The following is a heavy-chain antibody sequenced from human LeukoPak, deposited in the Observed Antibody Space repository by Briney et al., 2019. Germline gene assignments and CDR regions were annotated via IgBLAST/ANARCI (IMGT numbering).Heavy chain of an antibody. D-gene: IGHD1-26*01. J-gene: IGHJ6*03. V-gene: IGHV1-24*01. CDR1: GYTLSELS. CDR2: FDSEEGKT. CDR3: ATGVGPTHPHYYYSYMDV. Sequence: ASVKVSCKVSGYTLSELSMHWVRQAPGKGLEWMGSFDSEEGKTIDAQKFQGRVTMTEDTSTDTAYMELSSLRAEDTAVYYCATGVGPTHPHYYYSYMDVWGKGTTVTVSS.